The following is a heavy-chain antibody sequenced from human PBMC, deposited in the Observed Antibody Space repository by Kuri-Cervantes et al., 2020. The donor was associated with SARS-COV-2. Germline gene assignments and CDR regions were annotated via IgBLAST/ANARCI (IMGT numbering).Heavy chain of an antibody. CDR2: INPNSGGT. V-gene: IGHV1-2*04. D-gene: IGHD5-18*01. J-gene: IGHJ4*02. Sequence: ASVKVSCKASGYTFTGYYMHWVRQAPGQGLEWMGWINPNSGGTNYARKLQGWVTMTRDTSISTAYMELSRLRSDDTAVYYCARGLDTAMAYYFDYWGQGTLVTVSS. CDR3: ARGLDTAMAYYFDY. CDR1: GYTFTGYY.